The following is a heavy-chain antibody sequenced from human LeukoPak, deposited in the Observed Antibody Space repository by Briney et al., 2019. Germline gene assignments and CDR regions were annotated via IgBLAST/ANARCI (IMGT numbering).Heavy chain of an antibody. CDR3: VRTYSIGWSTGVFDI. V-gene: IGHV4-39*01. CDR1: GGSIISSSSSSYY. CDR2: IYYSGST. J-gene: IGHJ3*02. D-gene: IGHD6-19*01. Sequence: SGTLSLTCTVSGGSIISSSSSSYYWGWIRQPPGKGLEWVGVIYYSGSTYYNPSLKSRVTISVDTSKSQFSLRLSSVTAADTAVYYCVRTYSIGWSTGVFDIWGQGTVVTVSS.